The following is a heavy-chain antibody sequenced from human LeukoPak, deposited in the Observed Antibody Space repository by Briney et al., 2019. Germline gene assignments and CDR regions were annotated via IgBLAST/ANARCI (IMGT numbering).Heavy chain of an antibody. CDR2: MYHSGST. Sequence: SETLSLTCSVSGYSISSAYYWGWIRQPPGKGLEWIGTMYHSGSTNYNPSLKSRVTISVDTSKNQFSLKLSSVTAADTAVYYCARGGGDSGSYYSFSPFDYWGQGTLVTVSS. CDR3: ARGGGDSGSYYSFSPFDY. V-gene: IGHV4-38-2*02. CDR1: GYSISSAYY. D-gene: IGHD3-10*01. J-gene: IGHJ4*02.